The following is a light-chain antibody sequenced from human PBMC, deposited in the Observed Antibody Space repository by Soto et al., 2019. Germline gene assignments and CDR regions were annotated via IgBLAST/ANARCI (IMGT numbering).Light chain of an antibody. CDR2: GAS. CDR1: QGISSF. Sequence: IQLTQSPSSLSASVGDRVTITCRASQGISSFLAWYQQKPGKAPKLLIYGASTLQSGVPSRFSGSGSGTDFTLTIGSLQPEDFATYYCQRLNSFPITFGPGTKVDIK. J-gene: IGKJ3*01. CDR3: QRLNSFPIT. V-gene: IGKV1-9*01.